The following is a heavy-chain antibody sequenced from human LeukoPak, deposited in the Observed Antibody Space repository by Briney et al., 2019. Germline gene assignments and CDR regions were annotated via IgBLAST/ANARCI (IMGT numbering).Heavy chain of an antibody. Sequence: GGSLRVSCVASDFNFRSNWMDWVRQAPGKGLEWVANIKRDGSEKNYVDSVKGRFSISRDNAKNSLYLEMNSLRAEDTGVYYCAKEGDWNLDYWGQGALVTVSS. CDR2: IKRDGSEK. CDR1: DFNFRSNW. V-gene: IGHV3-7*04. J-gene: IGHJ4*02. D-gene: IGHD1-1*01. CDR3: AKEGDWNLDY.